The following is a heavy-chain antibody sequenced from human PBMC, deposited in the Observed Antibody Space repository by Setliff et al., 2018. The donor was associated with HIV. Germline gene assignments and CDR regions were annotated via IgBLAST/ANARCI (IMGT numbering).Heavy chain of an antibody. V-gene: IGHV4-59*01. CDR3: ARNRVPSSL. CDR1: GGYITSSY. Sequence: SETLSLTCTLSGGYITSSYWSWIRQPPGKGLEWVGSIFYSGKTNYNPSLKSRVTISLDTPKNQFSLKLNSVIAADTAVYYCARNRVPSSLWGQGTLVTVSS. J-gene: IGHJ4*02. CDR2: IFYSGKT. D-gene: IGHD3-10*01.